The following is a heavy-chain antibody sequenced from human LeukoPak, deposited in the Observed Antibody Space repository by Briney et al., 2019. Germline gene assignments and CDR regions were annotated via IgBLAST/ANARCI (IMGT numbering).Heavy chain of an antibody. Sequence: PGGSLRLSCAASGFTFRSYSMNWVRQAPGKGLEWVSSISSSSSYIYYADSVKGRFTTSRDNAKNSLYLQMNSLRAEDTAVYYCARYMTVYGDYGPFDYWGQGTLVTASS. J-gene: IGHJ4*02. CDR2: ISSSSSYI. CDR1: GFTFRSYS. CDR3: ARYMTVYGDYGPFDY. D-gene: IGHD4-17*01. V-gene: IGHV3-21*01.